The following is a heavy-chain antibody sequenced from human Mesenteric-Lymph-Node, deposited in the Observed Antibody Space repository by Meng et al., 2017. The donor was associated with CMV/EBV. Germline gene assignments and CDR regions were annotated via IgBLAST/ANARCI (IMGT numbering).Heavy chain of an antibody. CDR2: INSDGSST. J-gene: IGHJ4*02. V-gene: IGHV3-74*01. Sequence: GESLKISCAASGFTFSSYWMHWVRQAPGKGLVWVSRINSDGSSTSYADSVKGRFTISRDNAKNTLYLQMNSLRAEDTAVYYCATSGSRGYFDYWGQGTLVTVSS. D-gene: IGHD3-10*01. CDR3: ATSGSRGYFDY. CDR1: GFTFSSYW.